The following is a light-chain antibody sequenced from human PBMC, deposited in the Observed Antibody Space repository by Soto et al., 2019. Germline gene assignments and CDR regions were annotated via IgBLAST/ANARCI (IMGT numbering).Light chain of an antibody. CDR3: QQYNNWPRST. CDR2: GES. V-gene: IGKV3-15*01. Sequence: EIVMTQSPATLSVSPGERATLSCRASQSAGSNLAWYQQKPGQAPRLLIYGESTRATGIPARFSGSGSGTDFTLTISSLQSEDFAIYFCQQYNNWPRSTFGGGTKVEIK. J-gene: IGKJ4*01. CDR1: QSAGSN.